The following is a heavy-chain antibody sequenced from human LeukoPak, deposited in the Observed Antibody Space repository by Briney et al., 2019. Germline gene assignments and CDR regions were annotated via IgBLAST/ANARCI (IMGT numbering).Heavy chain of an antibody. CDR1: GGSISSDNYY. CDR2: IYTSGST. Sequence: SETLSFTCTVSGGSISSDNYYWSWIRQPAGKGLEWIGRIYTSGSTNYNPSLKSRVTISVDTSKNQFSLKLSSVTAADTAIYYCARGDTVTTDYWGQGTLVTVSS. D-gene: IGHD4-17*01. V-gene: IGHV4-61*02. CDR3: ARGDTVTTDY. J-gene: IGHJ4*02.